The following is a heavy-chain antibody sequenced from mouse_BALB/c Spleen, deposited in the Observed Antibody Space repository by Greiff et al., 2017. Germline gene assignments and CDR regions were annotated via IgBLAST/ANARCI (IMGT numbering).Heavy chain of an antibody. CDR1: GFAFSSYD. J-gene: IGHJ3*01. V-gene: IGHV5-12-1*01. CDR3: ARHDEAWFAY. CDR2: ISSGGGST. Sequence: EVKVVESGGGLVKPGGSLKLSCAASGFAFSSYDMSWVRQTPEKRLEWVAYISSGGGSTYYPDTVKGRFTISRDNAKNTLYLQMSSLKSEDTAMYYCARHDEAWFAYWGQGTLVTVSA.